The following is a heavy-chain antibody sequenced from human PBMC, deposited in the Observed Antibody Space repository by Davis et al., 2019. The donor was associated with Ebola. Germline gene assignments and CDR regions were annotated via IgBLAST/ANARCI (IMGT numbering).Heavy chain of an antibody. Sequence: PGGSLRLSCAASGFTFSNAWMSWVRQAPGKGLEWVGRIKTKADSGTTDYAAPVKGRLTISRDDSKDTVYLQMNSLKADDTAVYYCTTGQQHLIRGYWGQGTLVTVSS. CDR2: IKTKADSGTT. CDR1: GFTFSNAW. J-gene: IGHJ4*02. V-gene: IGHV3-15*01. D-gene: IGHD6-13*01. CDR3: TTGQQHLIRGY.